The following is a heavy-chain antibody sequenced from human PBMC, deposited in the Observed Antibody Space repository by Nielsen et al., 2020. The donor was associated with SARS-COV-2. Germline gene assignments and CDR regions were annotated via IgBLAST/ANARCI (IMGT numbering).Heavy chain of an antibody. V-gene: IGHV3-30-3*01. CDR2: ISYGGDNE. Sequence: GESLKISCAASGFTFSNFPMHWVRQAPGKGLEWLAIISYGGDNEHYADSVKGRFTVSRDNSRDTLHLQMSSLSAEDTAVYFCARETLDHTSSFVDYWGQGTLVTVSS. J-gene: IGHJ4*02. CDR1: GFTFSNFP. CDR3: ARETLDHTSSFVDY. D-gene: IGHD3-16*01.